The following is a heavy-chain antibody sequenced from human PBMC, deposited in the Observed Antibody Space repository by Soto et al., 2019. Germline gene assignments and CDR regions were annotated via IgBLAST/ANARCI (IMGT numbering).Heavy chain of an antibody. CDR3: AIRSSDSSGYYSLYFDY. Sequence: SETLSLTCTVSGGSISSGGYYWSWIRQHPGKGLEWIGYIYYSGSTYYNPSLKSRVTISVDTSKNQFSLKLSSVTAADTAVYYCAIRSSDSSGYYSLYFDYWCQGTLVTVSS. CDR2: IYYSGST. CDR1: GGSISSGGYY. J-gene: IGHJ4*02. V-gene: IGHV4-31*03. D-gene: IGHD3-22*01.